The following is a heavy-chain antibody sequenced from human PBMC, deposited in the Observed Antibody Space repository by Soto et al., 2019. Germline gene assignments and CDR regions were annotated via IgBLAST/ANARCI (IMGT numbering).Heavy chain of an antibody. CDR3: ARNHYYYDSSGYWVPDYYYYYGMDV. CDR1: GDSVSSNSAA. J-gene: IGHJ6*02. Sequence: PSQTLSLTCAISGDSVSSNSAAWNWIRQSPSRGLEWLGRTYYRSKWYNDYAVSVKSRITINPDTSKNQFSLQLNSVTPEDTAVYYCARNHYYYDSSGYWVPDYYYYYGMDVWGQGTTVTVSS. CDR2: TYYRSKWYN. V-gene: IGHV6-1*01. D-gene: IGHD3-22*01.